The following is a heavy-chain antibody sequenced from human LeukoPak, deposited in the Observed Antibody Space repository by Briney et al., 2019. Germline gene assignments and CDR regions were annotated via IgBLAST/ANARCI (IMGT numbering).Heavy chain of an antibody. CDR1: GYSFTSYW. D-gene: IGHD2-2*01. V-gene: IGHV5-51*01. J-gene: IGHJ4*02. CDR2: IYPGDSDT. Sequence: GESLKISCKGSGYSFTSYWIGWVRQMPGKGLEWMGIIYPGDSDTRYSPSFQGQVTILADKSISTAYLQWSSLKASDTAMYYCARHKPPLGYCSSTSCYGVAFDYWGQGTLVTVSS. CDR3: ARHKPPLGYCSSTSCYGVAFDY.